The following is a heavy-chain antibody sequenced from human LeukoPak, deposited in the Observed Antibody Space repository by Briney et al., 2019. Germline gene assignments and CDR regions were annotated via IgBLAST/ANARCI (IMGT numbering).Heavy chain of an antibody. V-gene: IGHV4-39*07. J-gene: IGHJ4*02. CDR1: GGSISSSSYY. CDR3: ARIPRYNWNPEGGDY. Sequence: ASETLSFTCTVSGGSISSSSYYWGWIRQPPGKGLEWIGSIYYSGSTYYNPSLKSRVTISVDTSKNQFSLKLSSVTAADTAVYYCARIPRYNWNPEGGDYWGQGTLVTVSS. D-gene: IGHD1-20*01. CDR2: IYYSGST.